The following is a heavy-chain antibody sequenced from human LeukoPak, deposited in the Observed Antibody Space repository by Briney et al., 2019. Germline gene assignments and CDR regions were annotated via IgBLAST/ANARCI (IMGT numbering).Heavy chain of an antibody. Sequence: SETLSLTCAVSGASISSSNYYWGWVRQSPGKGLEWIGNIYSSGNTYYNACLKSRVTMYIDTSKNQFSLKLSSVTAADTAMYYCAKSNGYGLIDYWGQGTLVTVSS. J-gene: IGHJ4*02. V-gene: IGHV4-39*01. CDR1: GASISSSNYY. CDR3: AKSNGYGLIDY. D-gene: IGHD5-12*01. CDR2: IYSSGNT.